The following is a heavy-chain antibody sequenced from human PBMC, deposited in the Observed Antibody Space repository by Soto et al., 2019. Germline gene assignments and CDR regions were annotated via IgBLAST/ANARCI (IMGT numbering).Heavy chain of an antibody. CDR1: GGSISSSSYY. V-gene: IGHV4-39*01. D-gene: IGHD6-19*01. CDR3: ARADSSGYYFDY. CDR2: IYYSGST. Sequence: QPQLQESGPGLVKPSETLSLTCTVSGGSISSSSYYWGWIRQPPGKGLEWIGSIYYSGSTYYNPSLKSRVTISVDTSKNQFSLKLSSVTAADTAVYYCARADSSGYYFDYWGQGTLVTVSS. J-gene: IGHJ4*02.